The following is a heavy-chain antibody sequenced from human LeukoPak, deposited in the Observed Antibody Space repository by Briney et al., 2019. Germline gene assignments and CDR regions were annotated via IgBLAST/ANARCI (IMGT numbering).Heavy chain of an antibody. CDR2: ISAYNGNT. Sequence: GASVTVSFKASGYTFTSYGISWVRQAPGQGLEWMGWISAYNGNTNYAQKLQGRVTMTTDTSTSTAYMELRSLRSDDTAVYYCARDPSSYDSSGYYYYYGMDVWGQGTTVTVSS. V-gene: IGHV1-18*01. J-gene: IGHJ6*02. CDR3: ARDPSSYDSSGYYYYYGMDV. D-gene: IGHD3-22*01. CDR1: GYTFTSYG.